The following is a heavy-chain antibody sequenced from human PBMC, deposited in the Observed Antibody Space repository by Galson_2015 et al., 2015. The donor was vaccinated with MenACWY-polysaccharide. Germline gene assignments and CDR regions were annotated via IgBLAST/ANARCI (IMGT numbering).Heavy chain of an antibody. CDR3: ARWDCSSTNCYLSYFYEGMDV. V-gene: IGHV4-4*02. D-gene: IGHD2-2*01. CDR1: GGSISSSNW. J-gene: IGHJ6*02. CDR2: IWQSGTT. Sequence: SETLSLTCVVSGGSISSSNWWSWVRQPPGKGLEWIGEIWQSGTTNYNPSLKSRVTISVDKSKNQFSLNLSSVTAADTAVYYCARWDCSSTNCYLSYFYEGMDVWGQGTTVTVSS.